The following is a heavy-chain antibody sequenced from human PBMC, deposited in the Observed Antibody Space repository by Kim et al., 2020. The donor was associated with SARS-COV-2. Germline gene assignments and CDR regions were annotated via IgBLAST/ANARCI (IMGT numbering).Heavy chain of an antibody. D-gene: IGHD3-22*01. CDR2: A. Sequence: ANYAQKFQGRVTITADESTSTAYMELSSLRSEDTAVYYCASPYDKGAFDIWGQGTMVTVSS. V-gene: IGHV1-69*01. J-gene: IGHJ3*02. CDR3: ASPYDKGAFDI.